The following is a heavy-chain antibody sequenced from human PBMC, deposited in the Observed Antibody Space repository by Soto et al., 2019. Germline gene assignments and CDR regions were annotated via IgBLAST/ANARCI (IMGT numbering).Heavy chain of an antibody. J-gene: IGHJ4*02. Sequence: EVQLVESGGGLVQPGGSLRLSCAASGFTVSNNYINWVRQAPGKGLEWVSIIYSGGSTYYADSVKVRFTISRDNSKYSLYLQMTCLRSVDRGVYYCVRCRCGALGVTLVDYGGQGTLVTVSS. V-gene: IGHV3-66*01. D-gene: IGHD3-16*01. CDR1: GFTVSNNY. CDR2: IYSGGST. CDR3: VRCRCGALGVTLVDY.